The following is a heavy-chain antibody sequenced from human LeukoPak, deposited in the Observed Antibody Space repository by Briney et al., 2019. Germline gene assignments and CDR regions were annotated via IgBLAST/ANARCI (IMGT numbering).Heavy chain of an antibody. CDR2: IIPIFGTA. Sequence: GASVKVSCKASGGTFSSYAISWVRQAPGQGLEWMGGIIPIFGTANYAQKFQGRVTITTDESTSTAYMELSSLRSEDTAVYYCAIGVLEMATIRMSVDYYYYYMDVWGKGTTVTVSS. J-gene: IGHJ6*03. CDR1: GGTFSSYA. CDR3: AIGVLEMATIRMSVDYYYYYMDV. V-gene: IGHV1-69*05. D-gene: IGHD5-24*01.